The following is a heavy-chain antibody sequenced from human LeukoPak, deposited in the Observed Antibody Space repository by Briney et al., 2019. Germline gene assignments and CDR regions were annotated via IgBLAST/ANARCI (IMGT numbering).Heavy chain of an antibody. V-gene: IGHV3-49*03. CDR1: GFTFGDYA. D-gene: IGHD1-1*01. CDR3: TRDRGAYNLYDY. CDR2: IRSKAYGETA. J-gene: IGHJ4*02. Sequence: GGSLRLSCTVSGFTFGDYAMSWISQAPGKGLEWVGFIRSKAYGETADYAASVKGRFTISRDDSKAIAYLQMNSLKTEDTAVYHCTRDRGAYNLYDYWGQGTLVTVSS.